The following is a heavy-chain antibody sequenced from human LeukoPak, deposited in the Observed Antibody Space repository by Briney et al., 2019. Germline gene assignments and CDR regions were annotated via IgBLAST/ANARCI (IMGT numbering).Heavy chain of an antibody. CDR1: GYTFTSYG. CDR2: ISAYNGNT. V-gene: IGHV1-18*01. D-gene: IGHD3-10*01. CDR3: ARSGSGIYYYYMDV. Sequence: GASVKVSCKASGYTFTSYGISWVRPAPRQGLAWMGWISAYNGNTNYAQKLQGRVTMTTDTSTSTAYMELRSLRSDDTAVYYCARSGSGIYYYYMDVWGKGTTVTISS. J-gene: IGHJ6*03.